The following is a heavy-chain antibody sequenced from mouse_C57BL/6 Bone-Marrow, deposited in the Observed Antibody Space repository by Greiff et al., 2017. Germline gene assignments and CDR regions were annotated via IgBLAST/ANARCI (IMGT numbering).Heavy chain of an antibody. J-gene: IGHJ1*03. CDR3: ARRRWYFDV. CDR2: ISNLAYSI. Sequence: EVMLVESGGGLVQPGGSPKLSCAASGFTFSDYGMAWVRQAPRKGPEWVAFISNLAYSIYYADTVTGRFTISRENAKNTLYLEMSSLRSEDTAMYYCARRRWYFDVWGTGTTVTVSS. V-gene: IGHV5-15*01. CDR1: GFTFSDYG.